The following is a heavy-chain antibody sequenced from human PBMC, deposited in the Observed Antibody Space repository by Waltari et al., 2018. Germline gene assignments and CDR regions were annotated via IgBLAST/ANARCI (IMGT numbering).Heavy chain of an antibody. J-gene: IGHJ4*02. CDR3: ARGRSVLRYFDWLMRGLYYFDY. D-gene: IGHD3-9*01. CDR2: INHSGST. Sequence: QVQLQQWGAGLLKPSETLSLTCAVYGGSFSGYYWSWIRQPPGKGLEWIGEINHSGSTNNNPSLKSRVTISVDTSKNQFSLKLSSVTAADTAVYYCARGRSVLRYFDWLMRGLYYFDYWGQGTLVTVSS. V-gene: IGHV4-34*01. CDR1: GGSFSGYY.